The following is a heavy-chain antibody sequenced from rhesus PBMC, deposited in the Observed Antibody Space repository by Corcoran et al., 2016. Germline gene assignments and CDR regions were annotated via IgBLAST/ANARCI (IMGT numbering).Heavy chain of an antibody. CDR2: IGSSSGST. Sequence: QVQLQESGPGLVKPSETLSLTCAVSGYSISSGYGWSWIRQPPGKGLEWIGYIGSSSGSTNYNPSLKSRVTISKDTSKNRFSLKLSSVTAADTAVYYCARGDTMTYWGQGVLVTVSS. J-gene: IGHJ4*01. CDR1: GYSISSGYG. V-gene: IGHV4-127*01. CDR3: ARGDTMTY. D-gene: IGHD5-24*01.